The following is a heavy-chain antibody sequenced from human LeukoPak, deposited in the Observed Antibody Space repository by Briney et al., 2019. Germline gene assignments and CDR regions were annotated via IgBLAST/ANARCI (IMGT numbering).Heavy chain of an antibody. V-gene: IGHV4-59*01. J-gene: IGHJ6*02. CDR2: ISYSGST. D-gene: IGHD3-9*01. Sequence: SETLSLTCTVSGGSISSYYWTWIRQPPGKGLQWIGYISYSGSTRYNPSLKSRVTISVDTSKSQFFLKLSSVTAADTAVYYCARDFILTDYYYYGMDVWGQGTTVTVSS. CDR1: GGSISSYY. CDR3: ARDFILTDYYYYGMDV.